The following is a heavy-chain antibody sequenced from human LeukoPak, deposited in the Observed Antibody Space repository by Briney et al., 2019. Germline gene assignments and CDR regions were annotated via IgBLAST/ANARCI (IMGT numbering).Heavy chain of an antibody. Sequence: GGSLRLSCAASGFTFSSYGMHWVRQAPGKGLEWVAFIRYDGSNKYYADSVKGRFTISRDNSKNTLYLQMNSLRAEDTAVYYCAREGMVSRYDFWSGYTRFDPWGQGTLVTVSS. CDR3: AREGMVSRYDFWSGYTRFDP. J-gene: IGHJ5*02. CDR2: IRYDGSNK. CDR1: GFTFSSYG. D-gene: IGHD3-3*01. V-gene: IGHV3-30*02.